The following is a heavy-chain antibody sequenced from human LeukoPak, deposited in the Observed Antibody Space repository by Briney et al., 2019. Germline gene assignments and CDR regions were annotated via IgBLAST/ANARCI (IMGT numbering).Heavy chain of an antibody. CDR3: AKRGVVIRVILVGFHKEANYFDS. CDR2: ISGSGGRT. CDR1: GITLSNYG. V-gene: IGHV3-23*01. J-gene: IGHJ4*02. D-gene: IGHD3-22*01. Sequence: GVLRLSCPVSGITLSNYGMSWVRQAPGKGLEWVAGISGSGGRTNYADSVKGRFTVSRDNPKNTLYLQMNSLRAEDTAVYFCAKRGVVIRVILVGFHKEANYFDSWGQGALVTVSS.